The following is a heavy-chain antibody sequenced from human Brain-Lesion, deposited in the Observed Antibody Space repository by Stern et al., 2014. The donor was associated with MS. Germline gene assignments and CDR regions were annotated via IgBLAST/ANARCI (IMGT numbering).Heavy chain of an antibody. V-gene: IGHV3-30*18. CDR1: GFTFSRFG. CDR2: ISYDGSRQ. J-gene: IGHJ4*02. Sequence: VQLVESGGGVVQPGRPLRLSCAAAGFTFSRFGMNWVRQAPGKGLEWVAVISYDGSRQYYADSMKGRFTISRYNSKNTLYMQMNSLRAEDTALYYCAKDRQRVTYFLESWGQGSLVTVSS. D-gene: IGHD2-21*02. CDR3: AKDRQRVTYFLES.